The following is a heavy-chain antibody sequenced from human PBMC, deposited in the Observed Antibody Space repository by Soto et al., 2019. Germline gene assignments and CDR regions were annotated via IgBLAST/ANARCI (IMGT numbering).Heavy chain of an antibody. CDR1: GGSISSSNW. D-gene: IGHD5-18*01. CDR2: IYHSGST. Sequence: SETLSLTCAVSGGSISSSNWWSWVRQPPGKGLEWIGEIYHSGSTNYNPSLKSRVTISVDKSKNQFSLQLSSVTAADTAVYYYARRTIYSYGYASDYWGQGTLVTVSS. J-gene: IGHJ4*02. CDR3: ARRTIYSYGYASDY. V-gene: IGHV4-4*02.